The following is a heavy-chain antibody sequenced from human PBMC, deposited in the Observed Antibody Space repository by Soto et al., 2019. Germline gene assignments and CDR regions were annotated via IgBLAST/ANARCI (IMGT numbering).Heavy chain of an antibody. CDR2: ISGYNGNT. J-gene: IGHJ6*01. CDR3: AREGPAPYYYYGMDV. V-gene: IGHV1-18*01. Sequence: ASVKVSCKTSGYSFTTYGISWVRQAPGQGLEWMGWISGYNGNTHYAQKFQGRVSMTTDTSTSTAYMELRSLRSDDTAVYYCAREGPAPYYYYGMDVWGQGTTVTVCS. CDR1: GYSFTTYG.